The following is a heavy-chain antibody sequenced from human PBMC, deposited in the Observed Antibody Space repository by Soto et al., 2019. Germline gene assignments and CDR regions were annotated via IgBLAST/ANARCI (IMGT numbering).Heavy chain of an antibody. CDR2: INDYNGNT. CDR3: ARDAAVGLFDY. CDR1: GYTFTSYG. J-gene: IGHJ4*02. V-gene: IGHV1-18*01. Sequence: QVQLVQSGAEVKKPGASVKVSCKASGYTFTSYGISWVRQAPGQGLEWMGWINDYNGNTKYAQKLQGRATMTTETSTSTAYMELRSLRSDDTAVYYCARDAAVGLFDYWGQGTLVTVSS. D-gene: IGHD1-26*01.